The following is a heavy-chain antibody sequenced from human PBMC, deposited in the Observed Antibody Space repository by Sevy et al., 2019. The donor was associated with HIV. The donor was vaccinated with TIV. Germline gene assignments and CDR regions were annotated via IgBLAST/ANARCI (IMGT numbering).Heavy chain of an antibody. D-gene: IGHD3-22*01. Sequence: SETLSLTCTVSGGSISSSSYYWGWIRQPPGKGLEWIGSIYYSGSTYYNPSLKSRVTISVDTSKNQFSLKLSSVTAADTAVYYCARLGINSSGYYYDYYYGMDVWGQGTTVTVS. CDR1: GGSISSSSYY. J-gene: IGHJ6*02. CDR3: ARLGINSSGYYYDYYYGMDV. CDR2: IYYSGST. V-gene: IGHV4-39*01.